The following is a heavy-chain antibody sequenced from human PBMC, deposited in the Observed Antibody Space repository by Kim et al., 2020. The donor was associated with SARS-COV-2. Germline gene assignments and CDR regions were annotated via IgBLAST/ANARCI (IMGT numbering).Heavy chain of an antibody. CDR2: IYSAGST. D-gene: IGHD3-3*01. V-gene: IGHV3-53*01. CDR3: ARHSLVGPYYYGMDV. CDR1: GFIVSSNY. J-gene: IGHJ6*02. Sequence: GGSLRISCAASGFIVSSNYMSWVRQAPGKGLEWVSIIYSAGSTYYVESVKGRFTISRDNSKNTLYLQMNSLRAEDTAVYYCARHSLVGPYYYGMDVWSQG.